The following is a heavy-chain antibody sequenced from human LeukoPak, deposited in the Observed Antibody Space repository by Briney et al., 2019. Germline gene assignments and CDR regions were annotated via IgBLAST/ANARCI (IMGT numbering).Heavy chain of an antibody. Sequence: GGSLRLSCAASGFTFSSYGMSWVRQAPGKGLEWVSAISGSGGSTYYADSVKGRFTISRDDSKNTLYLQMNSLRAEDTAVYYCAKAHGTTLHYYYYMDVWGKGTTVTISS. V-gene: IGHV3-23*01. CDR3: AKAHGTTLHYYYYMDV. D-gene: IGHD2/OR15-2a*01. J-gene: IGHJ6*03. CDR1: GFTFSSYG. CDR2: ISGSGGST.